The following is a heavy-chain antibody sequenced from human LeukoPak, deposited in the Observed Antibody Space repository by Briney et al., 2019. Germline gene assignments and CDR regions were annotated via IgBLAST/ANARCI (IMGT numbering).Heavy chain of an antibody. D-gene: IGHD3-10*01. J-gene: IGHJ5*02. V-gene: IGHV4-30-2*01. CDR1: GGSISSGGYS. CDR2: LHHSGST. Sequence: SETLSLTCAVSGGSISSGGYSWSWIRQPPGKGLEWIGLLHHSGSTFYNPSLKNRVTISVDRSKNHLSLKLSSVTAADTAVYYCATNFYGSGGFDPWGRGTLVTVSS. CDR3: ATNFYGSGGFDP.